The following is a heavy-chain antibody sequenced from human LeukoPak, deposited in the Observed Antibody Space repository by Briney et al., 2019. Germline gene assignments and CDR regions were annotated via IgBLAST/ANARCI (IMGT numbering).Heavy chain of an antibody. CDR1: GYTFTGYY. CDR3: ARSGPLVGGSGYYTAY. V-gene: IGHV1-2*02. Sequence: VASVKVSCKASGYTFTGYYMHWVRQAPGQGLEWMGWINPNSGGTNYAQKFQGRVTMTGDTSINTAYIELSRLRCADTASHSCARSGPLVGGSGYYTAYWGQGTLVTVSS. CDR2: INPNSGGT. D-gene: IGHD3-3*01. J-gene: IGHJ4*02.